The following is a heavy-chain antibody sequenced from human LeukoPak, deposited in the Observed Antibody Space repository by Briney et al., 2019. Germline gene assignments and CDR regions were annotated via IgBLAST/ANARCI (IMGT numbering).Heavy chain of an antibody. CDR3: ARVGSDYYDSSGYYGPDCFDY. CDR1: GYTFTSYD. CDR2: MNPNSGNT. V-gene: IGHV1-8*03. Sequence: ASVKVSCKASGYTFTSYDINWVRQATGQGLEWMGWMNPNSGNTGYAQKFQGRVTITRDTSASTAYMELSSLRSEDTAVYYCARVGSDYYDSSGYYGPDCFDYWGQGTLVTVSS. D-gene: IGHD3-22*01. J-gene: IGHJ4*02.